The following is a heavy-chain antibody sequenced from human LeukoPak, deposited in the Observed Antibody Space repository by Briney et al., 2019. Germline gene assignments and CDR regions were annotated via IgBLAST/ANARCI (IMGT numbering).Heavy chain of an antibody. CDR3: AKDSAVVSLLDC. J-gene: IGHJ4*02. CDR2: ISGSGGST. Sequence: ETLSLTCTVSGGSISSGFYYWGWLRQPPGKGLEWVSAISGSGGSTYYADSVKGRFTISRDNSKNTLYLQMNSLRAEDTAVYYCAKDSAVVSLLDCWGQGTLVTVSS. D-gene: IGHD2-15*01. V-gene: IGHV3-23*01. CDR1: GGSISSGFYY.